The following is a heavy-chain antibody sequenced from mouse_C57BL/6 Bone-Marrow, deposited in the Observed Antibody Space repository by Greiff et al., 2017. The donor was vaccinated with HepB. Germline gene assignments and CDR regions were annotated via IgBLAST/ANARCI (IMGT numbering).Heavy chain of an antibody. Sequence: EVKLMESEGGLVQPGSSMKLSCTASGFTFSDYYMAWVRQVPEKGLEWVANINYDGSSTYYLDSLKSRFIISRDNAKNSLYLQMSSLKSEDTATYYCEITTLAGYFDYWGQGTTLTVSS. D-gene: IGHD1-1*01. J-gene: IGHJ2*01. CDR1: GFTFSDYY. CDR2: INYDGSST. V-gene: IGHV5-16*01. CDR3: EITTLAGYFDY.